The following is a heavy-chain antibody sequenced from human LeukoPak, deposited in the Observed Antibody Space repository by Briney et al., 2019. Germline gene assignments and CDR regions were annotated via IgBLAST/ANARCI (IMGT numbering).Heavy chain of an antibody. Sequence: ETLSLICTVSGGSISSYYWSWIRQPPGKGLEWIGYIYHSGSSNYNPSLKSRVTISVDTSKKQFSLKLSSVTAADTAVYYCARASMGYSSSWHFDYWGQGTLVTVSS. CDR1: GGSISSYY. CDR3: ARASMGYSSSWHFDY. D-gene: IGHD6-13*01. J-gene: IGHJ4*02. V-gene: IGHV4-59*01. CDR2: IYHSGSS.